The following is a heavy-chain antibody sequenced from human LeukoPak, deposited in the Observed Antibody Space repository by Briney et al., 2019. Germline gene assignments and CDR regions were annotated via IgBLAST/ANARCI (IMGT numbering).Heavy chain of an antibody. CDR1: GGSFIGYY. V-gene: IGHV4-34*01. CDR2: INHSGST. D-gene: IGHD2-8*01. J-gene: IGHJ6*02. Sequence: SETLSLTCAVYGGSFIGYYWSWIRQPPGKGLEWIGEINHSGSTNYNPSLKSRVTISVDTSKNQFSLKLSSVTAADTAVYYCARVIHCTNDVCYLHYYYYGMDVWGQGTTVTVSS. CDR3: ARVIHCTNDVCYLHYYYYGMDV.